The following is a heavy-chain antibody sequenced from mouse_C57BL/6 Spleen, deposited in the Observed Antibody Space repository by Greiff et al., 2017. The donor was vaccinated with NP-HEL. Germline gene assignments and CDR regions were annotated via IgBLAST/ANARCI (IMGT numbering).Heavy chain of an antibody. D-gene: IGHD2-5*01. J-gene: IGHJ2*01. V-gene: IGHV1-64*01. Sequence: VQLQQSGAELVKPGASVKLSCKASGYTFTSYWMHWVKQRPGQGLEWIGMIHPNSGSTNYNEKFKSKATLTVDKSSSTAYMQLSSLTSEDSAVYYCARVEATDYSNYGGYWGQGTTLTVSS. CDR1: GYTFTSYW. CDR2: IHPNSGST. CDR3: ARVEATDYSNYGGY.